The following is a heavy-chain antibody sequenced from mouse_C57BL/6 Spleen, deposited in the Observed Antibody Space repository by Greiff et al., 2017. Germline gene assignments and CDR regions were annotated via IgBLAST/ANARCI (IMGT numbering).Heavy chain of an antibody. CDR2: ISNGGGST. Sequence: EVQGVESGGGLVQPGGSLKLSCAASGFTFSDYYMYWVRQTPEKRLEWVAYISNGGGSTYYPDTVKGRFTISRDNAKNTLYLQMSRLKSEDTAMYYCARRGYYGSSYVFDYWGQGTTLTVSS. J-gene: IGHJ2*01. CDR1: GFTFSDYY. D-gene: IGHD1-1*01. V-gene: IGHV5-12*01. CDR3: ARRGYYGSSYVFDY.